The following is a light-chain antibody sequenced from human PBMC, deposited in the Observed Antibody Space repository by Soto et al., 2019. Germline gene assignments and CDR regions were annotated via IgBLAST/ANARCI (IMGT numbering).Light chain of an antibody. V-gene: IGKV1-5*01. CDR3: QQSYSSPA. Sequence: DIQMAQSPSTLSASVGDRVTITCRASQSISTWLAWYQQKPGKAPKLLIYDVSSLESGVPSRFSGSGSGTDFTLTISSLQPEDSATYYCQQSYSSPAFGQGTRLEIK. CDR2: DVS. J-gene: IGKJ5*01. CDR1: QSISTW.